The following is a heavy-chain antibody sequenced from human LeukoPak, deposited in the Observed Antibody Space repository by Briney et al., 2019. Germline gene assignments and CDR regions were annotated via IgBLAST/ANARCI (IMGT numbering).Heavy chain of an antibody. J-gene: IGHJ5*02. CDR2: IYTSGGT. Sequence: SETLSLTCTVSGGSISSYYWSWIRQPAGKGLEWIGRIYTSGGTNYNPSLKSRVTMSVDTSKNQFSLKLSSVTAADTAVYYCAREAGIAAPTWFDPWGQGTLVTVSS. V-gene: IGHV4-4*07. CDR3: AREAGIAAPTWFDP. CDR1: GGSISSYY. D-gene: IGHD6-13*01.